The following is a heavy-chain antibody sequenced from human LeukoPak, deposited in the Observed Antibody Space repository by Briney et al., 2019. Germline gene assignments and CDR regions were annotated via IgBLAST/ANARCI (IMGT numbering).Heavy chain of an antibody. CDR3: ARDRGYSYGYFGY. Sequence: SETLSLTCTVSGGSISSYYWSWIRQPPGKGLEWIGYIYYSGSTNYNPSLKSRVTISVDTSKNQFSLKLSSATAADTAVYYCARDRGYSYGYFGYWGRGTLVTVSS. D-gene: IGHD5-18*01. J-gene: IGHJ4*02. CDR1: GGSISSYY. CDR2: IYYSGST. V-gene: IGHV4-59*01.